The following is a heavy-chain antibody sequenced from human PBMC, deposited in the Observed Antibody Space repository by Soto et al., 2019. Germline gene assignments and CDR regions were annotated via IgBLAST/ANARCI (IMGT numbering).Heavy chain of an antibody. CDR2: MNPNSGNT. CDR3: ARVTGELNWFDP. CDR1: GYTFTSYD. D-gene: IGHD3-9*01. V-gene: IGHV1-8*01. J-gene: IGHJ5*02. Sequence: ASVKVSCKASGYTFTSYDINWVRQATGQGLEWMGWMNPNSGNTGYAQKFQGRVTMTRNNSISTAYMELSSLRSEDTAVYYCARVTGELNWFDPWGQGNLVTVSS.